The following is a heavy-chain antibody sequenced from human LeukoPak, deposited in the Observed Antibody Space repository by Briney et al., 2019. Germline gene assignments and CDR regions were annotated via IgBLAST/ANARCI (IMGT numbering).Heavy chain of an antibody. CDR2: INRSGST. D-gene: IGHD3-10*01. V-gene: IGHV4-34*01. CDR1: GGSFSGYY. Sequence: SETLSLTCAVYGGSFSGYYWSWIRQPPGKGLEWIGEINRSGSTNYNPSLESRVTISVDTSKNQFSLKLSSVTAADTAVYYCARLLRNYGSGSLDYWGQGTLVTVSS. J-gene: IGHJ4*02. CDR3: ARLLRNYGSGSLDY.